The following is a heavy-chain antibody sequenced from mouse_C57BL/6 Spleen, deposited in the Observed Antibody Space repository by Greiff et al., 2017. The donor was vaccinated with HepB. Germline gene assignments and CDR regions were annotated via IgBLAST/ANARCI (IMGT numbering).Heavy chain of an antibody. CDR1: GYTFTSYW. CDR3: ASGSSGYPDY. D-gene: IGHD3-2*02. Sequence: VQLQQSGAELVKPGASVKLSCKASGYTFTSYWMQWVKQRPGQGLEWIGEIDPSDSYTNYNQKFKGKATLTVDTSSSTAYMQLSSLTSEDSAVYYCASGSSGYPDYWGQGTTLTVSS. CDR2: IDPSDSYT. J-gene: IGHJ2*01. V-gene: IGHV1-50*01.